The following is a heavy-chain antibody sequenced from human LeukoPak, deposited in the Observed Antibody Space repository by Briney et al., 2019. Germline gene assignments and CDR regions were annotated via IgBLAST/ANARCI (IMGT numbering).Heavy chain of an antibody. CDR2: INWNGGST. J-gene: IGHJ5*02. CDR1: GFSFSSYG. D-gene: IGHD5-18*01. CDR3: ARDRGMWDTAMVNWFDP. V-gene: IGHV3-20*04. Sequence: GGSLRLSCAASGFSFSSYGMSWVRQAPGKGLEWVFGINWNGGSTGYADSVKGRFTISRDNAKNSLYLQMNSLRAEDTALYYCARDRGMWDTAMVNWFDPWGQGTLVTVSS.